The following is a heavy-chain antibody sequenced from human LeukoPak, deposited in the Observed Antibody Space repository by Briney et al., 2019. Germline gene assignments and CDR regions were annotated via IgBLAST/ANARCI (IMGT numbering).Heavy chain of an antibody. CDR2: INPSGGST. Sequence: ASVKVSCKASGYTFTSYYMHWVRQAPGRGLEWMGIINPSGGSTSYAQKFQGRVTMTRDMSTSTVYMELSSLRSDDTAVYYCARDLTHRRNYDSSGYQIVPAFWGQGTLVTVSS. CDR1: GYTFTSYY. J-gene: IGHJ4*02. D-gene: IGHD3-22*01. CDR3: ARDLTHRRNYDSSGYQIVPAF. V-gene: IGHV1-46*01.